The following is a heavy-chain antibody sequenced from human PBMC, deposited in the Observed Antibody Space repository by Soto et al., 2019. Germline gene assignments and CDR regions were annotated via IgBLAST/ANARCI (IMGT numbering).Heavy chain of an antibody. J-gene: IGHJ5*02. CDR2: VYATGTT. V-gene: IGHV4-4*07. CDR3: VRDGSKTLRDWFDP. CDR1: GGSISKFY. Sequence: QVQLQESGPGVVKPSETLSLSCSVSGGSISKFYWSWIRKTAGKGLEWMGRVYATGTTDYNPSLRSRVTMSVDISKKTFFLRLTSVTAADTGVYYCVRDGSKTLRDWFDPWGQGKLVTVSS.